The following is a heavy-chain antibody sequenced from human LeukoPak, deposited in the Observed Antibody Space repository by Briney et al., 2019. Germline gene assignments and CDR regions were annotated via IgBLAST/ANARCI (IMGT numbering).Heavy chain of an antibody. CDR1: GFTFSNYA. D-gene: IGHD6-6*01. CDR2: ISYEGSKK. V-gene: IGHV3-30*18. J-gene: IGHJ4*02. Sequence: GGSLSLSCAASGFTFSNYAMHWVRQAPGKGLEWVSVISYEGSKKYYADSVKGRFTISRDNSKNTLYLKMNSLRAEDTAVYYCAKFSPTDSTSSFDYWGQGSLVTVSS. CDR3: AKFSPTDSTSSFDY.